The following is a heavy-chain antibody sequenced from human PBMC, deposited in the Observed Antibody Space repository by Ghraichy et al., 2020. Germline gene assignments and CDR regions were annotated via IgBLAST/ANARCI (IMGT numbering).Heavy chain of an antibody. V-gene: IGHV1-18*01. D-gene: IGHD3-22*01. Sequence: ASVKVSCKASGYTFTSYGISWVRQAPGQGLEWMGWIGAYNGNTNYAQKLQGRVTMTTDTSTSTAYMELRSLRSDDTAVYYCARDTYYYDNSGYGDWGQGTLVTVSS. CDR1: GYTFTSYG. CDR3: ARDTYYYDNSGYGD. J-gene: IGHJ4*02. CDR2: IGAYNGNT.